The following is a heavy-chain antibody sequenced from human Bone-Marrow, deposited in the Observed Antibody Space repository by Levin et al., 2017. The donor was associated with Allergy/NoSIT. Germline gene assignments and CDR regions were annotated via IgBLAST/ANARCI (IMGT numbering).Heavy chain of an antibody. D-gene: IGHD1-14*01. V-gene: IGHV4-34*01. CDR3: ARCAENPYYYYGMDV. J-gene: IGHJ6*02. Sequence: GSLRLSCAVSGFTLKEAWMTWVRQAPGKGLEWIGEINHSGSTNYNPSLKSRVTISVDTSKNQFSLKLSSVTAADTAVYYCARCAENPYYYYGMDVWGQGTTVTVSS. CDR2: INHSGST. CDR1: GFTLKEAW.